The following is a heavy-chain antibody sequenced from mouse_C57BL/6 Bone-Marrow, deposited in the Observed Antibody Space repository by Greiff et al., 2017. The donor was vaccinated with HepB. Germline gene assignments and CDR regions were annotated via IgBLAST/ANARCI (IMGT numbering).Heavy chain of an antibody. D-gene: IGHD1-1*01. CDR3: ASITTVVGYYFDY. CDR1: GFTFSDYY. J-gene: IGHJ2*01. V-gene: IGHV5-12*01. CDR2: ISNGGGST. Sequence: EVQLVESGGGLVQPGGSLKLSCAASGFTFSDYYMYWVRQTPEKRLEWVAYISNGGGSTYYPDTVKGRFTISRDNAKNTLYLQMSRLKSEDTAMYYCASITTVVGYYFDYWGQGTTLTVSS.